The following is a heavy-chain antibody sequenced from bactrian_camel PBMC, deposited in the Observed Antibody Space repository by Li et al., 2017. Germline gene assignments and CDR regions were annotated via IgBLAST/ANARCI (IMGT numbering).Heavy chain of an antibody. V-gene: IGHV3S53*01. Sequence: QVQLVESGGGSVQAGGSLRVSCAAAIDTESINCMGWYRQAPGKEREGVAAIHLSGTMPYYTDSVKGRFTITQVDGRKAIDLEMNNLKLEDTAVYYCAAGFLLPGACGRGDWLGGTYMYSGQGTQVTV. D-gene: IGHD7*01. CDR3: AAGFLLPGACGRGDWLGGTYMY. J-gene: IGHJ4*01. CDR2: IHLSGTMP. CDR1: IDTESINC.